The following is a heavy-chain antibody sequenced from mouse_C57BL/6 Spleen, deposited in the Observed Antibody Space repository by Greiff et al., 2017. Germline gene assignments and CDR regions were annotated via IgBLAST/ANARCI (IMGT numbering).Heavy chain of an antibody. CDR2: IRSKSSNYAT. CDR3: VSDGYCVNINV. D-gene: IGHD2-3*01. CDR1: GFTFNTSA. J-gene: IGHJ1*03. V-gene: IGHV10-3*01. Sequence: EVQLVESGGGLVQPKGSLKLSCAASGFTFNTSAMHWVRQAPGKGLEWVARIRSKSSNYATYYADSVKDRFTISRDDSQSILYLQMNNLTTEDTVRDEYVSDGYCVNINVWGTGTTVTVSS.